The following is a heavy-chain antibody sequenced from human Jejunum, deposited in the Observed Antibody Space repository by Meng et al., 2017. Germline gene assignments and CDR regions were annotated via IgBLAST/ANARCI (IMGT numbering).Heavy chain of an antibody. CDR2: IYPGDSDT. D-gene: IGHD3-9*01. J-gene: IGHJ3*02. V-gene: IGHV5-51*01. Sequence: KVSCKASGYSFSNNWIGWVRQMPGKGLEWMGVIYPGDSDTRYSPSFQGQVTISADKSISTAYLQWSSLKASDTAMYYCARSPWNFDILTGYYGGTFDIWGQGTMVTVSS. CDR3: ARSPWNFDILTGYYGGTFDI. CDR1: GYSFSNNW.